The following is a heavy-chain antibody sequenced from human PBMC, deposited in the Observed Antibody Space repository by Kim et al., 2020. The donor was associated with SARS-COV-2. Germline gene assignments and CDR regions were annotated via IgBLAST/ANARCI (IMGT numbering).Heavy chain of an antibody. V-gene: IGHV4-31*03. CDR2: IYYSGST. J-gene: IGHJ5*02. CDR1: GGSISSGGYY. D-gene: IGHD3-10*01. Sequence: SETLSLTCTVSGGSISSGGYYWSWIRQHPGKGLEWIGYIYYSGSTYYNPSLKSRVTISVDTSKNQFSLKLSSVTAADTAVYYCARDVGGRLLWFGVGPRGNWFDPWGQGTLVTVSS. CDR3: ARDVGGRLLWFGVGPRGNWFDP.